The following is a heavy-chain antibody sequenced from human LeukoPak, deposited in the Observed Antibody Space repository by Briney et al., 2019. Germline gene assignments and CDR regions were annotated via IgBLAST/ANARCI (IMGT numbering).Heavy chain of an antibody. V-gene: IGHV4-59*01. Sequence: SETLSLTCTVSGCSISSYYWSWIRQPPGKGLEWIGYIYYSGSTNYNPSPKSRVTISVATSKNQFSLKMSSVTAADTAVYYCASTYYYDSSGYYPFDYWGQGTLVTASS. J-gene: IGHJ4*02. CDR2: IYYSGST. CDR1: GCSISSYY. CDR3: ASTYYYDSSGYYPFDY. D-gene: IGHD3-22*01.